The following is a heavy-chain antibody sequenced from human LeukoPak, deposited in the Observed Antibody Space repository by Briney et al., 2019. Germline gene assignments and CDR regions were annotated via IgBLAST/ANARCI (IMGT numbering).Heavy chain of an antibody. D-gene: IGHD3-10*01. V-gene: IGHV3-21*01. CDR3: ARVGSLIVRGIDY. Sequence: GGSLRLSCAASGFTFSSYSMNWVRQAPGKGLEWVSSISSSSSYIYYADSVKGRFTISRDNAKNSLYLQMNSLRAEDTAVYYCARVGSLIVRGIDYCGQGTLVTVSS. J-gene: IGHJ4*02. CDR2: ISSSSSYI. CDR1: GFTFSSYS.